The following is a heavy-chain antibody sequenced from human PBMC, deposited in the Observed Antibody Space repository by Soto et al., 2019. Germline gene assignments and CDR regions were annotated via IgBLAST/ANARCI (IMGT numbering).Heavy chain of an antibody. D-gene: IGHD2-2*03. CDR2: TRNKANSYTT. CDR1: GFTFSDHY. Sequence: EVQLVESGGGLVQPGGSLRLSCAASGFTFSDHYMDWVRQAPGKGLEWVGRTRNKANSYTTEYAASVKGRFTISRDDSKNSLYLQMNSLKTEDTAVYYCAREVGYCISTSCYDNWFDPWGQGTLVTVSS. CDR3: AREVGYCISTSCYDNWFDP. J-gene: IGHJ5*02. V-gene: IGHV3-72*01.